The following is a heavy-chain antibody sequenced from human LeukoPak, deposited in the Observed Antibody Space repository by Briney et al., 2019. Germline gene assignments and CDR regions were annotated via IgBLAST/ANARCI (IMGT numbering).Heavy chain of an antibody. Sequence: PSETLSLTCTVSGDSVSSGNYYLSWIRQPPGKGLDWITYMSPSGTTKYNPSLKSRVTTSVDTSRTQFSLRLSSVTAADTAVYYCARDPSYKVSYEIKWFDPWGQGTLVTVS. CDR1: GDSVSSGNYY. V-gene: IGHV4-61*01. D-gene: IGHD1-14*01. J-gene: IGHJ5*02. CDR3: ARDPSYKVSYEIKWFDP. CDR2: MSPSGTT.